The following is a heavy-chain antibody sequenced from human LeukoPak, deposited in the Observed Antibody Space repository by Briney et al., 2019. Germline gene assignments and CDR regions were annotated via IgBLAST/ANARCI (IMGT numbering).Heavy chain of an antibody. CDR2: IYSGGST. D-gene: IGHD5-18*01. V-gene: IGHV3-66*01. Sequence: PGGSLRLSCAASGFTVSSNYTSWVRQAPGKGLEWVSVIYSGGSTHYADSVKGRFTISRDNSKNTLYLQMNSLRAEDTAVYYCARDSRGYSYGGNWFDYWGQGTLVTVSS. CDR3: ARDSRGYSYGGNWFDY. CDR1: GFTVSSNY. J-gene: IGHJ4*02.